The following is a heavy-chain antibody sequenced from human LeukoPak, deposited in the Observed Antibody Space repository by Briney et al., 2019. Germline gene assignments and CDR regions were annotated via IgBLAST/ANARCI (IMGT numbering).Heavy chain of an antibody. CDR2: IYHSGST. CDR3: ARARRDVAEAMD. J-gene: IGHJ4*02. D-gene: IGHD1-14*01. CDR1: GGSISSGGYS. Sequence: SQTLSLTCAVSGGSISSGGYSWSWIRQPPGKGLEWIGYIYHSGSTYYNPSLKSRVTISVERSKNQFSLKLSSVTAADTAVYYCARARRDVAEAMDWGQGTLVTVSS. V-gene: IGHV4-30-2*01.